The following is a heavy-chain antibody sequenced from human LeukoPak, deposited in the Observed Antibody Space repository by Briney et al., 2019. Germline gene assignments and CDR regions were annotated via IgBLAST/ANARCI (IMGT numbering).Heavy chain of an antibody. D-gene: IGHD4-17*01. J-gene: IGHJ4*02. CDR1: GFTFSSYG. Sequence: GGSLRLSCAASGFTFSSYGMHWVRQAPGKGLEWVAFIRYDGSNKYYADSVKGRFTISRDNAKNSLYLQMNSLRAEDTAVYYCARETATVTAPPDYWGQGTLVTVSS. V-gene: IGHV3-30*02. CDR2: IRYDGSNK. CDR3: ARETATVTAPPDY.